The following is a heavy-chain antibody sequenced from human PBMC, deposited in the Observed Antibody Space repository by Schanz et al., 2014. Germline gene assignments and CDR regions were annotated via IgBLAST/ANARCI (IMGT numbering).Heavy chain of an antibody. J-gene: IGHJ4*02. D-gene: IGHD3-10*01. V-gene: IGHV3-33*01. Sequence: GQLVESGGGVVQPGRSLRLSCATSGLNFDYYGMNWVRQAPGKGLEWVANIGYDGSEKYYVDSVKGRFTISRDNSKDTLYLQMSGLTPEDTAVYYCARGPIPIQGVPMDFWGQGTLVTVSS. CDR3: ARGPIPIQGVPMDF. CDR1: GLNFDYYG. CDR2: IGYDGSEK.